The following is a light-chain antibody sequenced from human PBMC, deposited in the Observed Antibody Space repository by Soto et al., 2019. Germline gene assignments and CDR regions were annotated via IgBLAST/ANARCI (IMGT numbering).Light chain of an antibody. Sequence: EIVLTQPPGTLSLSPGERATLSCRASQSVSSSYLGWYQQKPGQAPRLLMYGASSRATGIPERFSGSGSGTDFTLTISRLEPEDFAVYYCQQYGSSPRTFGQGTKVDIK. CDR1: QSVSSSY. CDR2: GAS. CDR3: QQYGSSPRT. V-gene: IGKV3-20*01. J-gene: IGKJ1*01.